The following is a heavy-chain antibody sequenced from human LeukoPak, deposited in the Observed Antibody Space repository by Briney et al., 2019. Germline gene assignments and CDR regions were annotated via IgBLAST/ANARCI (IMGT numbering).Heavy chain of an antibody. V-gene: IGHV1-8*03. D-gene: IGHD2-2*01. CDR2: MNPNSGNT. J-gene: IGHJ4*02. CDR3: ARGLCSSTSCYGYFDY. Sequence: ASVKVSCKASGYTFTSYDINWVRQATGQGLEWMGWMNPNSGNTGYAQKFQGRVTITRNTSISTAYMELSSLRSEDTAVYYCARGLCSSTSCYGYFDYWGQGTLVTVSS. CDR1: GYTFTSYD.